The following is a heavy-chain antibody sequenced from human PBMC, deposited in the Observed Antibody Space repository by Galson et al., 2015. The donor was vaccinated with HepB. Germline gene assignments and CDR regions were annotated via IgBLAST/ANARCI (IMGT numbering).Heavy chain of an antibody. J-gene: IGHJ5*02. CDR1: GYTFTSYG. CDR3: ARERLYSSGWYNWFDP. D-gene: IGHD6-19*01. Sequence: SVKVSCKASGYTFTSYGISWVRQAPGQGLEWMGWISAYNGNTNYAQKLQGRVTMTTDTSTSTAYMELRSLRSDDTAVYYCARERLYSSGWYNWFDPWGQGTLVTVSS. V-gene: IGHV1-18*04. CDR2: ISAYNGNT.